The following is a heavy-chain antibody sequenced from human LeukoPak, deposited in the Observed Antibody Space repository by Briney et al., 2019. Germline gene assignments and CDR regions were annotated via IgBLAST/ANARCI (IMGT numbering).Heavy chain of an antibody. Sequence: GGSLRLSCAASGFTFSSYSMNWVRQAPGKGLEWVSSISSSSSYIYYADSVKGRFSISRDNAKNSLYLQMNSLRAEDTAVYYCASSRGSWPDYFDYWGQGTLVTVSS. D-gene: IGHD6-13*01. CDR2: ISSSSSYI. CDR3: ASSRGSWPDYFDY. V-gene: IGHV3-21*01. J-gene: IGHJ4*02. CDR1: GFTFSSYS.